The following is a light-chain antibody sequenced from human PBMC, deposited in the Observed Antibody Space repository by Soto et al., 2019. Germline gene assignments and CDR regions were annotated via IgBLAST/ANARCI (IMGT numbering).Light chain of an antibody. CDR2: DAS. V-gene: IGKV1-5*01. J-gene: IGKJ2*01. CDR3: QQYDHPPYT. CDR1: QSVSNW. Sequence: DIQMTQSPSTLSASVGDRVTITCRASQSVSNWLAWYQQKPRKAPKLLIYDASSLKSGVPSRFSGSGSGTDFSLTVDSLQPEDTATYYCQQYDHPPYTFGQGTKLEIK.